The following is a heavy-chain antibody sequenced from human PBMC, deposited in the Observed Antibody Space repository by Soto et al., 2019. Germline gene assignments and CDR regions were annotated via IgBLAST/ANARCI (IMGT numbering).Heavy chain of an antibody. V-gene: IGHV1-69*12. J-gene: IGHJ4*02. CDR3: VRVVAIPGYPDH. D-gene: IGHD5-12*01. Sequence: QVQLVQSGAEVRQPASSVKVSCKTSGGTFSSYASSWVRQAPGQGLEWMGGIVPIVGTTTYAQKFQGRVTITADEATSTAYMQLSRLRSDGTAVYYCVRVVAIPGYPDHWGQGTLVTVSS. CDR2: IVPIVGTT. CDR1: GGTFSSYA.